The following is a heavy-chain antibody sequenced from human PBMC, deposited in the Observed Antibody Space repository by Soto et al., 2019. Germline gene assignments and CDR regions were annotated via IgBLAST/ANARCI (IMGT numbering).Heavy chain of an antibody. V-gene: IGHV3-23*01. D-gene: IGHD3-16*01. CDR1: GLTFSNCA. J-gene: IGHJ4*02. Sequence: EVQVLESGGGMVQPGGSLRLSCAASGLTFSNCAMNWVRQAPGKGLEWVSSISGSGARTYYADSVKGRFSISRDNSKNTVDLQMNSLRAEDTAIYYCANDHASIWGHFESWGQGTLVGVSS. CDR3: ANDHASIWGHFES. CDR2: ISGSGART.